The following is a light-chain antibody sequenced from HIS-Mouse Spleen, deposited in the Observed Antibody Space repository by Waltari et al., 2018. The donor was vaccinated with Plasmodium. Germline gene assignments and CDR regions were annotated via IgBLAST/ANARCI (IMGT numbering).Light chain of an antibody. CDR1: QSVSSN. J-gene: IGKJ3*01. CDR2: GAS. V-gene: IGKV3-15*01. Sequence: ELVMTQSRAPLSVSPGERATLSCRASQSVSSNLAWYQQKPGQAPRLLIYGASTTATGIPARFSGSGSGTEFTLTISSLQSEDFAVYYCQQYNNWSFTFGPGTKVDIK. CDR3: QQYNNWSFT.